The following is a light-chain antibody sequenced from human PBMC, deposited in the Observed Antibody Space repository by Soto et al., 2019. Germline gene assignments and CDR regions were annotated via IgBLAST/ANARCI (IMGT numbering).Light chain of an antibody. CDR3: QQYNYWPPVT. V-gene: IGKV3-15*01. CDR2: GAS. CDR1: QSVSSN. J-gene: IGKJ1*01. Sequence: EIVMTQSPATLSVSPGERATLSCGASQSVSSNLAWYQQKPGQAPRLIIYGASTRATGIPARFSGSGSGTEFTLTISSLQSEDFAVYYCQQYNYWPPVTFGQGTKVEIK.